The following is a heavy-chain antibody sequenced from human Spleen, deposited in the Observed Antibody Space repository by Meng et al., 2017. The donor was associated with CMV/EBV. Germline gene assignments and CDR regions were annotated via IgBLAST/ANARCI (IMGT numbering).Heavy chain of an antibody. CDR2: INHSGTT. Sequence: RSPTCAVDGGAFTTSHWGRVRQPPGKGLEWIGEINHSGTTDYNSSLESRATISVATSKKPVSLRLTSVTAADTAVYYCSRGYGPEGYWGQGTLVTVSS. CDR3: SRGYGPEGY. J-gene: IGHJ4*02. CDR1: GGAFTTSH. V-gene: IGHV4-34*01. D-gene: IGHD3-10*01.